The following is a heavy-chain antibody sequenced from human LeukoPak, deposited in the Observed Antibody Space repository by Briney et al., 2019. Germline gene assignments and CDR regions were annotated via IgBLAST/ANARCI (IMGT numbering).Heavy chain of an antibody. Sequence: PGGSLRLSCAASGFTFDDYAMHWVRQAPGKDLEWVSGISWNSGSIGYADSVKGRFTISRDNAKNSLYLQMNSLRAEDTALYYCAKDIGEGIDYWGQGTLVTVSS. J-gene: IGHJ4*02. CDR1: GFTFDDYA. V-gene: IGHV3-9*01. D-gene: IGHD3-10*01. CDR2: ISWNSGSI. CDR3: AKDIGEGIDY.